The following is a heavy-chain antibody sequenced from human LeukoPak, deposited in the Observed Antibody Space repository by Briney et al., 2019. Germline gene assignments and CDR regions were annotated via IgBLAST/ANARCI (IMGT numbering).Heavy chain of an antibody. CDR3: ARGLGVSRLGIRFDP. J-gene: IGHJ5*02. Sequence: SETLSLTCTVSGGSISSSSYYWGWIRQPPGKGLEWIGSIYYSGSTYYNPSLKSPVTISVDTSKNQFSLKVSSVTAADRAVYYCARGLGVSRLGIRFDPWGQGTLVTVSS. D-gene: IGHD2-21*01. CDR2: IYYSGST. V-gene: IGHV4-39*07. CDR1: GGSISSSSYY.